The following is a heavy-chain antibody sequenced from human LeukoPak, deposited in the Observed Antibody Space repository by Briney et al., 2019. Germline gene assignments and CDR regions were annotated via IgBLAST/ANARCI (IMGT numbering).Heavy chain of an antibody. D-gene: IGHD2-21*02. CDR2: IYHSGST. V-gene: IGHV4-38-2*02. J-gene: IGHJ3*02. CDR1: GYSISSGYY. Sequence: SETLSLTCTVSGYSISSGYYWGWIRQPPGKGLEWIGSIYHSGSTYYNPSLKSRVTISVDTSKNQISLRLNSVTAADSAVYYCARGAIYCGGDCRSFDIWGQGTMLTVSS. CDR3: ARGAIYCGGDCRSFDI.